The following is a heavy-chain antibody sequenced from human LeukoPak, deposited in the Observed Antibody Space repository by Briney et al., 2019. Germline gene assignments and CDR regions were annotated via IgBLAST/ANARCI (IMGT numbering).Heavy chain of an antibody. D-gene: IGHD3-10*01. J-gene: IGHJ5*02. CDR2: ISGSGGST. V-gene: IGHV3-23*01. Sequence: PGGSLRPSCAASGFTFSSYAMSWVRQAPGKGLEWVSAISGSGGSTYYADSVKGRFTISRDNSKNTLYLQMNSLRAEDTAVYYCAKELWFGENTNWCDPWGQGTLVTVSS. CDR1: GFTFSSYA. CDR3: AKELWFGENTNWCDP.